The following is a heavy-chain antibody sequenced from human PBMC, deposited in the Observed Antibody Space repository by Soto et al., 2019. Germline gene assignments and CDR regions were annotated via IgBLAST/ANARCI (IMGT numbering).Heavy chain of an antibody. J-gene: IGHJ6*02. CDR1: GFTVSTDW. CDR3: ARVVTMVREGFPLYYYYYGMDV. CDR2: IRSGGNT. Sequence: GGSLRLSCAASGFTVSTDWMYWVRQAPGKGLEWVSVIRSGGNTYYADSVEGRFTISRDNSKNTLYLQMNSLRAEDTAVYYCARVVTMVREGFPLYYYYYGMDVWGQGTTVTVSS. D-gene: IGHD3-10*01. V-gene: IGHV3-66*01.